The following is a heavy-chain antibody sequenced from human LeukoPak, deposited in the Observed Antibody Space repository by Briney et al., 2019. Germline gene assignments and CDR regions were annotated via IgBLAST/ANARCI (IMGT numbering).Heavy chain of an antibody. J-gene: IGHJ5*02. CDR1: GFTVSDNY. CDR3: ARDAPKVPAAGVLAS. CDR2: MYICGDS. D-gene: IGHD6-13*01. Sequence: GESLRLSCAASGFTVSDNYMSWVRQAPGPGLELVSVMYICGDSNYSNSVNGRFTFSRDISKNTLYLQMNGLRTEDTAMYYCARDAPKVPAAGVLASWGQGTLVTVSS. V-gene: IGHV3-53*01.